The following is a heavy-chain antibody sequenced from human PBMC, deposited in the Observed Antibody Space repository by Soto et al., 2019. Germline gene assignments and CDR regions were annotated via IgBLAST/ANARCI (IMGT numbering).Heavy chain of an antibody. Sequence: QVQLQQWGAGLLKPSETLSLTCAVYGGSFSGYYWSWIRQPPGKGLEWIGEINHSGSTNYNPSLKSRGTIAVDTSKNQFSLKLSSVTAADTAVYYCARDPGYHWGQGTLVTVSS. J-gene: IGHJ5*02. D-gene: IGHD2-15*01. CDR3: ARDPGYH. CDR1: GGSFSGYY. V-gene: IGHV4-34*01. CDR2: INHSGST.